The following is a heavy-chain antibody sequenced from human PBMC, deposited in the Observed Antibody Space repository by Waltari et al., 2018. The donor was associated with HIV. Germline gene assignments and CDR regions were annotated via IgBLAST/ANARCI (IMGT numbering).Heavy chain of an antibody. CDR2: VSPSGRT. Sequence: QVQLHPSGPGLVKASETLSPTCAVPGSSISSGFYWAWLRQPPGKGLEWIGNVSPSGRTSYNPSLNSRVTITLNSSTNHYSLNVKAVTAADTSVYYCAGYGSGTSFDFWGQGTLVTVSS. J-gene: IGHJ4*02. D-gene: IGHD3-10*01. CDR3: AGYGSGTSFDF. V-gene: IGHV4-38-2*01. CDR1: GSSISSGFY.